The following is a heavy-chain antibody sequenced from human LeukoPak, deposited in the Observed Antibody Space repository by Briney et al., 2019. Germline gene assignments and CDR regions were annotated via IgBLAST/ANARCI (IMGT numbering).Heavy chain of an antibody. D-gene: IGHD5-12*01. J-gene: IGHJ6*02. CDR1: GFTFSTYN. CDR2: ISSTSSTI. Sequence: PGGSLRLSCAASGFTFSTYNMNWVRQAPGKGLEWVSYISSTSSTIHYADSVKGRFTISRDNAKNSLYPQMNSLRAEDTAVYYCARALGWINYGMDVWGQGTTVTVSS. CDR3: ARALGWINYGMDV. V-gene: IGHV3-48*01.